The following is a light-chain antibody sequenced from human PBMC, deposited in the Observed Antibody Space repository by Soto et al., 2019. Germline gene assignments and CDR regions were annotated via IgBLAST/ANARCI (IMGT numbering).Light chain of an antibody. CDR3: AAWDDSLNGDVV. Sequence: QSVLTQPPSASGTPGQRVTISCSGSSSNIRSNPVNWYQQLPGTAPKLLIYSNNQRPSGVPDRFSGSKSGTSASLAISGLQYEDEAGYYCAAWDDSLNGDVVFGGGTQLTVL. CDR2: SNN. V-gene: IGLV1-44*01. CDR1: SSNIRSNP. J-gene: IGLJ2*01.